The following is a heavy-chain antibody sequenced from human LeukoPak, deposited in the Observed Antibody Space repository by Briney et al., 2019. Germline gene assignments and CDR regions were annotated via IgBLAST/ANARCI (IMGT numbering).Heavy chain of an antibody. V-gene: IGHV4-4*02. D-gene: IGHD3-22*01. CDR3: ATRGYYDSSGYLRDY. CDR2: IYHSGST. Sequence: SETLSLTCAVSGGSISSSNWWSWVRQPPGKGLGWIGEIYHSGSTNYNPSLKSRVTISVDKSKNQFSLKLSSVTAADTAVYYCATRGYYDSSGYLRDYWGQGTLVTVSS. CDR1: GGSISSSNW. J-gene: IGHJ4*02.